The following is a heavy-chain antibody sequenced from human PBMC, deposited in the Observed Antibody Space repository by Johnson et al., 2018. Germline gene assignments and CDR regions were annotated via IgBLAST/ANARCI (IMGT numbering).Heavy chain of an antibody. Sequence: QVQLVESGGGLVQPGGSLRLSCAASGFTFGAYWMHWVRQVPGKGLVWIGEINHSGSTNYNPSLKSRVTISVDTSKNQFSLKLSSVTAADTAVYYCAGGNILLWVGELVDYYGMDVWGQGTTVTVSS. CDR3: AGGNILLWVGELVDYYGMDV. D-gene: IGHD3-10*01. CDR1: GFTFGAYW. J-gene: IGHJ6*02. V-gene: IGHV4-34*01. CDR2: INHSGST.